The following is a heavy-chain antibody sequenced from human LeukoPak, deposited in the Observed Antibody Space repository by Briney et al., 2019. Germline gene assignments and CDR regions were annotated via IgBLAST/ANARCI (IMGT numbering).Heavy chain of an antibody. CDR1: GFTFSSYS. Sequence: GGSLRLSCAASGFTFSSYSMNWVRQAPGKGLEWVSSISSSSSYIYYADSVKGRFTISRDNAKNSLYLQMNSLRAEDTAVYYCAREGCSSTSCYTDYYYYMDVWGKGTTVTVSS. J-gene: IGHJ6*03. D-gene: IGHD2-2*02. CDR2: ISSSSSYI. CDR3: AREGCSSTSCYTDYYYYMDV. V-gene: IGHV3-21*01.